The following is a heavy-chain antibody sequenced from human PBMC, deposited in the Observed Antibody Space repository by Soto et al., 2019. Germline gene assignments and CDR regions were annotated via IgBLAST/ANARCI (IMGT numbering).Heavy chain of an antibody. J-gene: IGHJ4*02. CDR1: GFTLSSCV. CDR2: IDVGGGGT. CDR3: AKGPEQLVHGVFDY. D-gene: IGHD6-6*01. Sequence: RRLSCAASGFTLSSCVMTWVRQAPGKGLEWVSGIDVGGGGTYYADSVKGRFTISRDNSKNTLYLQMNSLGADDTAVYYCAKGPEQLVHGVFDYWGQGVLVTVSS. V-gene: IGHV3-23*01.